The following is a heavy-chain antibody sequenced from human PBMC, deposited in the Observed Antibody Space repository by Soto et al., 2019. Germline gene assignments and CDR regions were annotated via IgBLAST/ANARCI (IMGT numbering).Heavy chain of an antibody. D-gene: IGHD2-15*01. CDR1: GFTFSDYY. Sequence: QVQLVESGGGLVKPGGSLRLSCAASGFTFSDYYMSWIRQAPGKGLEWVSYISSSGSTIYYADSVKGRFTISRDNAKNSLDLEMNSLRAEDTAVYDCARDILGGSWCVDWFDPWGPGTLVTVSS. CDR3: ARDILGGSWCVDWFDP. V-gene: IGHV3-11*01. J-gene: IGHJ5*02. CDR2: ISSSGSTI.